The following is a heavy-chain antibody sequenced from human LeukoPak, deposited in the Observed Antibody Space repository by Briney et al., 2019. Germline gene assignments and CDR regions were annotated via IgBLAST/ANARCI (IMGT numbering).Heavy chain of an antibody. CDR3: ARGYSYGTD. CDR1: GGSVTSVNW. CDR2: ISHSGTT. V-gene: IGHV4-4*02. D-gene: IGHD5-18*01. J-gene: IGHJ4*02. Sequence: SGTLSLTCAVSGGSVTSVNWWTWVRQSPGKGLEWVGEISHSGTTNYNPTLKSRVTISVDKSKNQFSLKLNSVTAADTAMYYCARGYSYGTDWGQGIQVTVSS.